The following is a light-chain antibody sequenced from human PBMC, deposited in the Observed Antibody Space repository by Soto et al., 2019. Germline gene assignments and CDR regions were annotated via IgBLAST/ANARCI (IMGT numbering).Light chain of an antibody. J-gene: IGKJ2*01. V-gene: IGKV3-15*01. CDR2: GSS. CDR1: QSVSSD. CDR3: QHYRGSSYT. Sequence: EVVMTQSPATLSVSPGGRATLSCRASQSVSSDLAWYQQKPGQAPRLLIYGSSTRATGVPDRFTGSGSGAEFTLTISSLQSEDCAVYYCQHYRGSSYTFGQGTKLEIK.